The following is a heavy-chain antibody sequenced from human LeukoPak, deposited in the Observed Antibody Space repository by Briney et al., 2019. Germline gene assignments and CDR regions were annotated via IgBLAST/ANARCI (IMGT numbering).Heavy chain of an antibody. J-gene: IGHJ6*02. Sequence: ASVKVSCKASGYTFTSYDSNWVRQATGQGLEWMGWMNPNSGNTGYAQKFQGRVTMTRNTSISTAYMELSSLRSEDTAVYYCARAGSGYFPFNYYYYGMDVWGQGTTVTVSS. CDR2: MNPNSGNT. CDR3: ARAGSGYFPFNYYYYGMDV. D-gene: IGHD3-22*01. V-gene: IGHV1-8*01. CDR1: GYTFTSYD.